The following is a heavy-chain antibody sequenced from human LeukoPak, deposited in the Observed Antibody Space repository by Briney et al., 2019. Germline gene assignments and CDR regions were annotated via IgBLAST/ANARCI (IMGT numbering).Heavy chain of an antibody. D-gene: IGHD2-2*01. CDR1: GFTFSSYA. Sequence: GGSLRLSCAASGFTFSSYAMHWVRQAPGKGLEWVAVISYDGSNKYYADSVKGRFTISRDNSKNTPYLQMNSLRAEDTAVYYCAQLLGAFDIWGQGTMVTVSS. CDR2: ISYDGSNK. CDR3: AQLLGAFDI. V-gene: IGHV3-30-3*01. J-gene: IGHJ3*02.